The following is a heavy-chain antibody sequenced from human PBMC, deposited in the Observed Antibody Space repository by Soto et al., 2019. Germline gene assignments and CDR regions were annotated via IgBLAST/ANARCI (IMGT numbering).Heavy chain of an antibody. CDR2: INHSGST. J-gene: IGHJ6*01. V-gene: IGHV4-34*01. D-gene: IGHD6-13*01. Sequence: QVQLQQWGAGLLKPSETLSLTCAVYGGSFSGYYWSWIRQPPGKGLEWIGEINHSGSTNYNPSLKSRVTISVDTSKNPFSLKLRSVTAAATAVYYCASAASSLSGVVYYGMDVWGQGTTVTVSS. CDR3: ASAASSLSGVVYYGMDV. CDR1: GGSFSGYY.